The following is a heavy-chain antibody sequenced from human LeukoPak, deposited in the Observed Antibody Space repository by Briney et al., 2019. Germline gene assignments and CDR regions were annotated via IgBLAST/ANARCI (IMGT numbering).Heavy chain of an antibody. J-gene: IGHJ4*02. D-gene: IGHD1-20*01. CDR2: INTNTGNP. V-gene: IGHV7-4-1*02. CDR3: ARNERYNWNDGEFDY. Sequence: ASVKVSCKASGYTFTTYAMNWVRQAPGQGLEWMGWINTNTGNPTYAQGFTGRFVFSLDTSVSTAYLQISSLKAEDTAVYYCARNERYNWNDGEFDYWGQGTLVTVSS. CDR1: GYTFTTYA.